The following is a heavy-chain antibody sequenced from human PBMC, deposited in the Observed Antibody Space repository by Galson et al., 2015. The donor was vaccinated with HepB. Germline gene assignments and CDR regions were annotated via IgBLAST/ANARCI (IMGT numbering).Heavy chain of an antibody. J-gene: IGHJ4*02. V-gene: IGHV7-4-1*02. D-gene: IGHD4-17*01. CDR1: GYTFTSYA. CDR2: INTNTGNP. CDR3: AREFFWVTTADCDY. Sequence: SVKVSCKASGYTFTSYAMNWVRQAPGQGLEWMGAINTNTGNPTYAQAFTGRFIISWDNSVNTAYLQISSLKAEDTAVYYCAREFFWVTTADCDYWGQGTLVTVSS.